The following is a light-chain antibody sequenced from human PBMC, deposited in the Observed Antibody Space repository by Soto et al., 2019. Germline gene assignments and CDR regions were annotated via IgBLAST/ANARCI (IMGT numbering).Light chain of an antibody. CDR1: QPINIY. J-gene: IGKJ4*01. CDR2: AAS. CDR3: QQSYSAPT. Sequence: DIQMTQSPSSLSASVGDRVTITCRTSQPINIYLNWYQHKPGKAPKLLIYAASSLQSGVPSRFSGSGSGADFTLTIRSLQPEDFATYYCQQSYSAPTFGGGTKVEIK. V-gene: IGKV1-39*01.